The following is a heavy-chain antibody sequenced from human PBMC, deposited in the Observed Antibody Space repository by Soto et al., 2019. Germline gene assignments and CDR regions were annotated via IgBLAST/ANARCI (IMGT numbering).Heavy chain of an antibody. CDR2: IYPGDSDT. CDR1: GGSFTSYW. D-gene: IGHD3-22*01. CDR3: ARLYYYDSSGYYEAPDY. V-gene: IGHV5-51*01. J-gene: IGHJ4*02. Sequence: GDSLKISCKGCGGSFTSYWIGWVRQMPGKGLEWMGIIYPGDSDTRYSPSFQGQVTISADKSISTAHLQWSSLKASDTAMYYCARLYYYDSSGYYEAPDYWGQGTLVTVSS.